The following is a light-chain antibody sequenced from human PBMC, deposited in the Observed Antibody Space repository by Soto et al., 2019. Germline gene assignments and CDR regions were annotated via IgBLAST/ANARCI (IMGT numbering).Light chain of an antibody. J-gene: IGKJ5*01. V-gene: IGKV3-11*01. CDR2: DAS. CDR3: QQRSDWIT. Sequence: EIALTQSPATLSLSPGERATLSCRASQSVSSNLAWYRQKPGQAPRLLIYDASKRATGTPARFSGSGSGTDFTLTISSLEPEDFAVYYCQQRSDWITFGQGTRLEIK. CDR1: QSVSSN.